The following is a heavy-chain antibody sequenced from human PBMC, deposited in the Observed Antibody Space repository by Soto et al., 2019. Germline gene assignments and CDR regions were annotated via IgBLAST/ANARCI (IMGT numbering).Heavy chain of an antibody. CDR3: ANELNQWLAAFAI. Sequence: EVRLLESGGGLVQPGGSLRLSCAASGFIFSNYGMTWVRQSPGKGLEWVSTIGGGAGGMYYASSVKGRFTISRDNSKNTLFLQMNSLGVDDTAVYYCANELNQWLAAFAIWGQGTMVTVSS. V-gene: IGHV3-23*01. D-gene: IGHD6-19*01. J-gene: IGHJ3*02. CDR1: GFIFSNYG. CDR2: IGGGAGGM.